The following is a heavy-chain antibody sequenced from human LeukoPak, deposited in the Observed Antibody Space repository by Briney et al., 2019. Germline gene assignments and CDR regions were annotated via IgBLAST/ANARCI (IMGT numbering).Heavy chain of an antibody. D-gene: IGHD3-9*01. J-gene: IGHJ3*02. V-gene: IGHV4-59*13. CDR1: GGSISSYS. CDR3: ARDHPVADWAPDI. CDR2: IDYSGSS. Sequence: SETLSLTCSVSGGSISSYSWTWIRQPPGKGLEWIGFIDYSGSSNYNPSLKSRVTISADPSTNHFSLNLTSVTAADTAVYFCARDHPVADWAPDIWGRGTMVTVST.